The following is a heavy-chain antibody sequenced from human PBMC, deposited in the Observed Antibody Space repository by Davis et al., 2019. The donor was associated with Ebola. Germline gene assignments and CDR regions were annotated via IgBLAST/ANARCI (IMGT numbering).Heavy chain of an antibody. V-gene: IGHV3-30*18. CDR1: GFTFSSYG. Sequence: PGGSLRLSCAASGFTFSSYGMHWVRQAPGKGLEWVAVISYDGSNTYYADSVKGRFTISRDNSKNPLYLQMNSLRAEDTAVYYCAKDWGSGRRQRGGQANYYMDVWGKGTTVTVSS. CDR2: ISYDGSNT. CDR3: AKDWGSGRRQRGGQANYYMDV. D-gene: IGHD3-10*01. J-gene: IGHJ6*03.